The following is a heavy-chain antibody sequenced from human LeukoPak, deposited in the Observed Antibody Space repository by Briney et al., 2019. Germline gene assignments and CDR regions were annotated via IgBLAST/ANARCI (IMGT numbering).Heavy chain of an antibody. J-gene: IGHJ4*02. Sequence: ASVKVSCKVSGYTLTELSMHWVRQAPGKGLEWMGGFDPEDGETIYAQKFQGRVTMTRDTSTSTAYMELSSLRSEDTAVYYCASSDSGYDNLFDYWGQGTLVTVSS. D-gene: IGHD5-12*01. V-gene: IGHV1-24*01. CDR2: FDPEDGET. CDR1: GYTLTELS. CDR3: ASSDSGYDNLFDY.